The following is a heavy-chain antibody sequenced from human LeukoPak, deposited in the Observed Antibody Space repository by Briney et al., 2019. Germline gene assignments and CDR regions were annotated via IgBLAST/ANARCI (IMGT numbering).Heavy chain of an antibody. CDR3: AGTTYYFDH. D-gene: IGHD1-7*01. CDR2: INHSGST. J-gene: IGHJ4*02. Sequence: PSETLSLTCAVYGGSFSGYYWSWIRQPPGKGLEWIGEINHSGSTNYNPSLKSRVTISVDTSKNQFSLKLSSVTAADTAVYYCAGTTYYFDHWGQGTLVTVSS. CDR1: GGSFSGYY. V-gene: IGHV4-34*01.